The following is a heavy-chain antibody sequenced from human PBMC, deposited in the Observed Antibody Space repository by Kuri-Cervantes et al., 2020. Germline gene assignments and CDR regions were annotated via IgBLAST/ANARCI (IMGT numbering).Heavy chain of an antibody. CDR1: GFTFSSYA. D-gene: IGHD3-3*02. CDR2: ISYDGSNK. Sequence: GESLKISCAASGFTFSSYAMHWVRQAPGKGLEWVAVISYDGSNKYYADSVKGRFTISRDNAKNSLYLQMNSLRAEDTALYYCAKDKHFGYYYGMDVWGQGTTVTVSS. J-gene: IGHJ6*02. CDR3: AKDKHFGYYYGMDV. V-gene: IGHV3-30-3*01.